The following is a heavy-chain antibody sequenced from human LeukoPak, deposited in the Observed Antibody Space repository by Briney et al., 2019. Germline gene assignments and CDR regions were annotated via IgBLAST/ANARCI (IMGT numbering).Heavy chain of an antibody. CDR2: ISSSSDHI. J-gene: IGHJ4*02. CDR3: ANFVDTSMGGNDY. Sequence: GGSLRLSCAASGFTFSSHAMSWVRQAPGKGLEWVSAISSSSDHIYYADSVQGRFTISRDNSKNTLYLQMNSLRAEDTALYYCANFVDTSMGGNDYWGQGTLVTVSS. CDR1: GFTFSSHA. V-gene: IGHV3-23*01. D-gene: IGHD5-18*01.